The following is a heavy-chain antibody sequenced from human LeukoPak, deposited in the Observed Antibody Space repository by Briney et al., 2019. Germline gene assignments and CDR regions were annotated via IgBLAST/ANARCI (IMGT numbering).Heavy chain of an antibody. CDR3: ARDRGHSGLVDY. CDR1: GGTFSSYA. CDR2: IIPIFGTA. V-gene: IGHV1-69*13. Sequence: ASVKVSCTASGGTFSSYAISWVRQAPGQGLEWMGGIIPIFGTANYAQKFQGRVTITADESTSTAYMELSSLRSEDTAVYYCARDRGHSGLVDYWGQGTLVTVSS. J-gene: IGHJ4*02. D-gene: IGHD3-10*01.